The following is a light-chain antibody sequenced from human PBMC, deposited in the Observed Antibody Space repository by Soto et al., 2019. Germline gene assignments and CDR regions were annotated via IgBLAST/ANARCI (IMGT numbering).Light chain of an antibody. J-gene: IGKJ5*01. CDR1: QSISSN. CDR2: AAS. CDR3: QQYNNWPQIT. Sequence: EIVMTQSPATLSVSPGERATLSCRASQSISSNLAWYQQNPGQAPRLLIHAASTSATGTPVRFSGSASGTEFSLTINTMQSEDFAVYYCQQYNNWPQITFGQGTRLEIK. V-gene: IGKV3-15*01.